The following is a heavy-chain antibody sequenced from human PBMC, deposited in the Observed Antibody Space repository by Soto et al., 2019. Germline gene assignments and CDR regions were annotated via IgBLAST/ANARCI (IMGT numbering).Heavy chain of an antibody. V-gene: IGHV3-23*01. CDR2: ISATGATT. CDR1: GFTFSDYA. CDR3: AKGRKSTEKDFAVMLAAASSIQH. Sequence: EVQLLESGGGLVQPGGSLRLSCVASGFTFSDYAMTWVRQAPGKGLEWVSVISATGATTYYADSVRGRFTISRDNSKNTLNLKMNDLRVEDTAVIYCAKGRKSTEKDFAVMLAAASSIQHWGQGTLVTVSS. D-gene: IGHD2-15*01. J-gene: IGHJ1*01.